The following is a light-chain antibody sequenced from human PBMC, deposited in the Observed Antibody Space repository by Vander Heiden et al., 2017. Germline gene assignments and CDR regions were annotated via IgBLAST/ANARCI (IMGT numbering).Light chain of an antibody. CDR1: QSVSSY. CDR3: QQRSNWPPT. J-gene: IGKJ3*01. Sequence: IVLTLSPATLSLSPGERATLSCRASQSVSSYLAWYQQKPGQAPRLLIYDASNRATGIPSRFSGSGSGTDFTLTSSSLEPEDLAVYYCQQRSNWPPTCGPGTKVDIK. V-gene: IGKV3-11*01. CDR2: DAS.